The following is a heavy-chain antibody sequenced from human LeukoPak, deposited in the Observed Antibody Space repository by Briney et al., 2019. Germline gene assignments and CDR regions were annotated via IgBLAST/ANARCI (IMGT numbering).Heavy chain of an antibody. D-gene: IGHD3-9*01. V-gene: IGHV4-4*02. CDR3: ARDGSYYDILTGYST. CDR2: IYHSGST. Sequence: SETLSLTCAVSGGSISSSNWWSWVRQPPGQGLEWIGEIYHSGSTNYNPSLKSRVTISVDKSKNQFSLKLSSVTAADTAVYYCARDGSYYDILTGYSTWGQGTLVTVSS. J-gene: IGHJ5*02. CDR1: GGSISSSNW.